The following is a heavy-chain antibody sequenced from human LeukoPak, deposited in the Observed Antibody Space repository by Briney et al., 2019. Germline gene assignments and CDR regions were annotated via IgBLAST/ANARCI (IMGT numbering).Heavy chain of an antibody. CDR1: GFTFSNFG. Sequence: GGPLRLSCAASGFTFSNFGMHWVRKAPGRGLEWVAVIKSHRNEIHYVDSVKGRFTISRDNFRNTLCLQMNSLRAEDSAVYYCVRGSGGNGYGYRGDSWGQGTLVIVSS. J-gene: IGHJ4*02. V-gene: IGHV3-33*08. CDR2: IKSHRNEI. CDR3: VRGSGGNGYGYRGDS. D-gene: IGHD5-12*01.